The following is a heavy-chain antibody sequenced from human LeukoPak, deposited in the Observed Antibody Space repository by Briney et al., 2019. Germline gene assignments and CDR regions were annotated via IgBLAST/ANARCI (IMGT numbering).Heavy chain of an antibody. D-gene: IGHD6-6*01. J-gene: IGHJ2*01. V-gene: IGHV4-30-2*01. CDR3: ARQYSSSLGYFDL. CDR2: IYHSGST. Sequence: SETLSLTCTVSGGSISSGGYYWSWIRQPPGKGLEWIGYIYHSGSTYYNPSLKSRVTISVDRSKNQFSLKLSSVTAADTAVYYCARQYSSSLGYFDLWGRGTLVTVSS. CDR1: GGSISSGGYY.